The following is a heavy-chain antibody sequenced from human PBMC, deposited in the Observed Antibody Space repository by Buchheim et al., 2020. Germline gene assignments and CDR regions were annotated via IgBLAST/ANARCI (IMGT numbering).Heavy chain of an antibody. CDR1: GFTFSSYG. Sequence: QVQLVESGGGVVQPGRSLRLSCAASGFTFSSYGMHWVRQAPGKGLEWVAFIRNDGSNKYYADSVKGRFTISRDNSKNTLYLQMNSLRADDTAVYYCAKEEDGYSELYGMDVWGQGTT. D-gene: IGHD6-13*01. J-gene: IGHJ6*02. CDR2: IRNDGSNK. CDR3: AKEEDGYSELYGMDV. V-gene: IGHV3-30*02.